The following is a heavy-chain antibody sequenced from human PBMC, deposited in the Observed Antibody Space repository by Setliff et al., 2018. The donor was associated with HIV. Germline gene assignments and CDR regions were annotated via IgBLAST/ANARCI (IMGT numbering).Heavy chain of an antibody. Sequence: LSCAASGLNLTRCDMHWVRQAPGKGLDWLAVLWFDGKNRKYAASVKGRFTISRDNSKNTLYLQLDSLTAEDTAVYYCATSPLPGSSDYIWGSDYFDYWGQGALVTVSS. D-gene: IGHD3-16*01. V-gene: IGHV3-33*04. CDR2: LWFDGKNR. J-gene: IGHJ4*02. CDR3: ATSPLPGSSDYIWGSDYFDY. CDR1: GLNLTRCD.